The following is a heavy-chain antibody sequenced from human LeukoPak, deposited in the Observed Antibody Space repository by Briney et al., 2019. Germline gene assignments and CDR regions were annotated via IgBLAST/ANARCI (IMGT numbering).Heavy chain of an antibody. CDR1: GFTFSDYY. D-gene: IGHD3-22*01. CDR2: IISSVSTI. V-gene: IGHV3-11*04. J-gene: IGHJ3*02. Sequence: GGSLRLSCAASGFTFSDYYMSWSRQAPGKGLEWVSYIISSVSTIYSSDSDKGRFTISRDNAKNSLYLQMNSLRAEDTAVYYCARAGVRSYDSSGYYPQDAFDIWGQGTMVTVSS. CDR3: ARAGVRSYDSSGYYPQDAFDI.